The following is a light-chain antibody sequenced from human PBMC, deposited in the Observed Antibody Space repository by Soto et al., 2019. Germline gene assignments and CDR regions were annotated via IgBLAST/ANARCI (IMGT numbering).Light chain of an antibody. V-gene: IGLV1-47*01. Sequence: QSVLTQPPSASGTPGQRGTISCSGGISNIGSNPVYWHQHLPGTAPKLLVYRNNQRPSGVPDRFSDSKSGTSAFLAISGLRSEDEADYYCAAWDDRLSADVFGTGTKVTVL. CDR1: ISNIGSNP. J-gene: IGLJ1*01. CDR3: AAWDDRLSADV. CDR2: RNN.